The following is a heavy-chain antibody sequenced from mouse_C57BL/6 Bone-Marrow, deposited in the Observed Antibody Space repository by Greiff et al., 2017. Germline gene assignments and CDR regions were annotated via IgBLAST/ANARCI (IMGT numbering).Heavy chain of an antibody. CDR3: ARDIPDYAMDY. J-gene: IGHJ4*01. Sequence: ESGPGLVKPSQSLSLTCSVTGYSITSGYYWNWIRQFPGNKLEWMGYISYDGSNNYNPSLKNRISITRDTSKNQFFLKLNSVTTEDTATYYCARDIPDYAMDYWGQGTSVTVSS. CDR1: GYSITSGYY. CDR2: ISYDGSN. V-gene: IGHV3-6*01.